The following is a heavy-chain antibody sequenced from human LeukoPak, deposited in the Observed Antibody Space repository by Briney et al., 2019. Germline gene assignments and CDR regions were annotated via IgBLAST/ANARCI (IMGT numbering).Heavy chain of an antibody. CDR3: ARDRTQGYYGSGSYYKRYFDY. D-gene: IGHD3-10*01. CDR1: GFIFSSYA. V-gene: IGHV3-23*01. Sequence: GGSLRLSCAVSGFIFSSYAMSWVRQAPGKGLEWVSTVSETGDGTYYADSVKGRFIISRDNSKNTLYLQMNSLRAEDTAVYYCARDRTQGYYGSGSYYKRYFDYWGQGTLVTVSS. J-gene: IGHJ4*02. CDR2: VSETGDGT.